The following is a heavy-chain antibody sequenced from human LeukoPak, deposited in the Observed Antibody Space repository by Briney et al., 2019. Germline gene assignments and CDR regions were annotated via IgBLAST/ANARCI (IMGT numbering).Heavy chain of an antibody. V-gene: IGHV3-23*01. Sequence: LEWVSAISGSGGSTYYADSVKGRFTISRDNSKNTLYPQMNSLRAEDTAVYYCAKGASLNWGQGTLVTVSS. CDR3: AKGASLN. CDR2: ISGSGGST. J-gene: IGHJ4*02.